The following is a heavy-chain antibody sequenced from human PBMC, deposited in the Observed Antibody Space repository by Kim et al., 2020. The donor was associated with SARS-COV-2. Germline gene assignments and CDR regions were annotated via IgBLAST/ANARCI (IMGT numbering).Heavy chain of an antibody. CDR3: AKGKSPGKVDWFDP. J-gene: IGHJ5*02. D-gene: IGHD1-1*01. V-gene: IGHV3-23*01. Sequence: YGVSVKGRLTISTDISKNTLYLQMNSLRAEDTAIYYCAKGKSPGKVDWFDPWGQGTLVTVSS.